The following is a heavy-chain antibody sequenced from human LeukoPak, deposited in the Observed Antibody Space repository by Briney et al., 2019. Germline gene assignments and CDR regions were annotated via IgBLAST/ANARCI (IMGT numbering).Heavy chain of an antibody. D-gene: IGHD6-13*01. CDR2: ISDGGGDR. J-gene: IGHJ4*02. CDR3: AKDAAGPEY. V-gene: IGHV3-23*01. Sequence: GGSLRLSCAASGFTFSSYTMNWVRQVPGKGLEWVSGISDGGGDRWYPDSVKGRFTISRDNSKNTLFLQMNSLTVEDTAIYYCAKDAAGPEYWGQGTRVTVSS. CDR1: GFTFSSYT.